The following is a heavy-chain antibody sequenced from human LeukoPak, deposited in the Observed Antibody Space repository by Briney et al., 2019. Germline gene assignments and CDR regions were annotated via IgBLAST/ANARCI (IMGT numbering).Heavy chain of an antibody. CDR1: GGSISSNSYY. V-gene: IGHV4-39*01. D-gene: IGHD3-22*01. CDR2: IHYRGRS. CDR3: ARAYESGSYRGLGYFDY. Sequence: PSETLSLTCTVSGGSISSNSYYWGWFRPPPGKELVWVGSIHYRGRSFYSPASEGRVAITVDTSNTQVSLKLSSVTAADTAASYCARAYESGSYRGLGYFDYWGQGTLVTVSS. J-gene: IGHJ4*03.